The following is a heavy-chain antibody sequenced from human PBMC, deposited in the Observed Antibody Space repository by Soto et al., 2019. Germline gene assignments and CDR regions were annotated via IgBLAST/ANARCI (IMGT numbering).Heavy chain of an antibody. CDR2: VNSDGSVS. V-gene: IGHV3-74*01. D-gene: IGHD2-15*01. CDR3: ARGDCVGGSCYSLAGSFYYYMDV. J-gene: IGHJ6*03. CDR1: GFTFSNYW. Sequence: EVKLVESGGGLVQPGGSLRLSCAASGFTFSNYWMYWVRQAPGQGLVWVSRVNSDGSVSRYADSVKGRLTISRDNAKTTLYLQMNSLRVEDTAVYYCARGDCVGGSCYSLAGSFYYYMDVWGKGTKVTVFS.